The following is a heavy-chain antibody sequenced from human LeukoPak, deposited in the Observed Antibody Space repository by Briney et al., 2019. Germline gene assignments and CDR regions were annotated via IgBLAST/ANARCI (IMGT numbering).Heavy chain of an antibody. J-gene: IGHJ6*03. V-gene: IGHV3-23*01. Sequence: PGGSLRLSCAASGFTFSSYAMSWVRQAPGKGLEWVSAISGSGGSTYYADSVKGRFTISRDNSKNTLYLQMNSLRAEDTAVYYCAKESSDSSSWYYYYYYMDVWGKGTTVTVSS. D-gene: IGHD6-13*01. CDR1: GFTFSSYA. CDR2: ISGSGGST. CDR3: AKESSDSSSWYYYYYYMDV.